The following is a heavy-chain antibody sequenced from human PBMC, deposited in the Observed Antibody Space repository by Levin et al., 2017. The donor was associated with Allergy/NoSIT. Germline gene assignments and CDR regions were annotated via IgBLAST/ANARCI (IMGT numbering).Heavy chain of an antibody. CDR2: ISYDGKNK. Sequence: GASVKVSCAASGLTVTYYAMHWVRQAPGKGLEWVTSISYDGKNKFYADSVKGRFTISRDNSKNTLYLQMSSLRPEDTAFYYCAKGSGSDSDDGTDVWGQGTTVTVS. CDR3: AKGSGSDSDDGTDV. V-gene: IGHV3-30*04. J-gene: IGHJ6*02. D-gene: IGHD1-26*01. CDR1: GLTVTYYA.